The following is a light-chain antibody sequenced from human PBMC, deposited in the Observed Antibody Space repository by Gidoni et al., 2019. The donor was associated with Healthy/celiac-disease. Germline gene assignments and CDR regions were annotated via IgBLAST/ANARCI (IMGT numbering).Light chain of an antibody. J-gene: IGKJ4*01. V-gene: IGKV1-33*01. Sequence: DIQMTQSPSSLSASVGDRVTITCQASQDISNYLNWYQQKPGKAPKLLIYDASNLETGVPSRFSGSGSGTDFTFTISSLQPEDIATYYCQQYDNLPLTFXGXTKGEIK. CDR3: QQYDNLPLT. CDR2: DAS. CDR1: QDISNY.